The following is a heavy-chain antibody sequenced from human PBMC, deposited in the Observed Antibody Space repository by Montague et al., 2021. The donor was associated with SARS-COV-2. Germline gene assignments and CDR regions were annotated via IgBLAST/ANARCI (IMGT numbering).Heavy chain of an antibody. V-gene: IGHV6-1*01. CDR1: GDSVSSKNVA. CDR2: TNYRSKWHY. J-gene: IGHJ6*02. Sequence: CAISGDSVSSKNVARNWLRQSPARGPEWLGRTNYRSKWHYDYAVSVKSRILIIPNTSENQFSLQLNSVTPEDTAVYYCARDAHIGSTWPFSGDGMDVWGQGTTVTVSS. CDR3: ARDAHIGSTWPFSGDGMDV. D-gene: IGHD6-13*01.